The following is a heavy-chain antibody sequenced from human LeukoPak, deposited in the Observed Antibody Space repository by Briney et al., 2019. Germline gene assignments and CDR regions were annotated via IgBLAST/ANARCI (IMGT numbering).Heavy chain of an antibody. D-gene: IGHD2-21*02. CDR2: IYYSGST. V-gene: IGHV4-30-4*01. Sequence: IPSETLSLTCTVSGGSISSGDYYWSWIRQPPGKGLEWIGYIYYSGSTYYNPSLKSRVTISVDTSKNQFSLKLSSVTAADTAVYYCARSLVTRITFDYWGQGTLVTVSS. J-gene: IGHJ4*02. CDR3: ARSLVTRITFDY. CDR1: GGSISSGDYY.